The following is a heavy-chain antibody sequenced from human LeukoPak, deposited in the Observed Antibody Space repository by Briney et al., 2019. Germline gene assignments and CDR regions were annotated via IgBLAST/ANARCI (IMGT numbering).Heavy chain of an antibody. J-gene: IGHJ4*02. CDR1: GFTFSSYS. CDR2: ISGTSNSYK. V-gene: IGHV3-21*01. CDR3: ARPSINDYGDFGY. Sequence: PGGSLRLSCAASGFTFSSYSLNWARQAPGKGLEWISSISGTSNSYKYYADSMKGRFTISRDDAKNSLYLQMNSLRAEDTAVYYCARPSINDYGDFGYWGQGTLVTVSS. D-gene: IGHD4-17*01.